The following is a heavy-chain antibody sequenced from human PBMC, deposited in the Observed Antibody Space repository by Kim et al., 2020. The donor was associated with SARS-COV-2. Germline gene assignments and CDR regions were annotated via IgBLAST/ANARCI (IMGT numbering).Heavy chain of an antibody. CDR3: ATGVRGDY. Sequence: GGHKYYEDSVKGRFTIARDNANNLLYLQMNSLRAEDTAVYYCATGVRGDYWGQGTLVTVSS. CDR2: GGHK. J-gene: IGHJ4*02. D-gene: IGHD3-10*02. V-gene: IGHV3-7*01.